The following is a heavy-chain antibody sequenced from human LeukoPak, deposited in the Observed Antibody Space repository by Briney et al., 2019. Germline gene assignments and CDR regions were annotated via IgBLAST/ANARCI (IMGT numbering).Heavy chain of an antibody. Sequence: GGSLRLSCAASGFTFTTCAMTWVRQAPGKGLEWVSGISGNGVNTHYADSVKGRFTISRDNSKNTVSLQMHSLRVEDTAIYYCAKEYYYDRNGDYPNYWSQGTLVTVSS. CDR2: ISGNGVNT. CDR3: AKEYYYDRNGDYPNY. J-gene: IGHJ4*02. CDR1: GFTFTTCA. D-gene: IGHD3-22*01. V-gene: IGHV3-23*01.